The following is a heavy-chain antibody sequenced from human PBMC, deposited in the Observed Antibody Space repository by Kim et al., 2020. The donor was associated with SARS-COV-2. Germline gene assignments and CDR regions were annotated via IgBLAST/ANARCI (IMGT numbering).Heavy chain of an antibody. Sequence: SVKVSCKASGGTFSSYAISWVRQAPGQGLEWMGRIIPILGIANYAQKFQGRVTITADKSTSTAYMELSSLRSEDTAVYYCARGRSGSYALSFDYWGQGTLVTVSS. J-gene: IGHJ4*02. CDR3: ARGRSGSYALSFDY. CDR2: IIPILGIA. CDR1: GGTFSSYA. V-gene: IGHV1-69*04. D-gene: IGHD3-10*01.